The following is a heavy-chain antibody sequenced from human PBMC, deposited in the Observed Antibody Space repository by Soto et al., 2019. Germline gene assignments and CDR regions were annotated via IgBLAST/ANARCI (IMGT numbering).Heavy chain of an antibody. D-gene: IGHD6-6*01. CDR1: GGSISSGGYY. CDR2: IYYSGST. J-gene: IGHJ4*02. CDR3: ARGSHSSSSSVDY. Sequence: SETLSLTCTVSGGSISSGGYYWSWIRQHPGKGLEWTGYIYYSGSTYYSPSLKSRVTISVDTSKNQFSLKLSSVTAADTAVYYCARGSHSSSSSVDYWGQGTLGTVSS. V-gene: IGHV4-31*03.